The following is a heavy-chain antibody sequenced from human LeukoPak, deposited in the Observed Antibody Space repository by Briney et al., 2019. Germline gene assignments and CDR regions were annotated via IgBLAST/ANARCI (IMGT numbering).Heavy chain of an antibody. D-gene: IGHD3-9*01. J-gene: IGHJ4*02. Sequence: PGASLRLSCAASGFTFSNYAMSWVRQAPGKGLESVSAITGSGGNTYYADSVKGRFTISRDNSKNTVFLQMNSLRAEDTAVYYCAKWGDYDVLTGYYVSDYWGQGTLVTVSS. V-gene: IGHV3-23*01. CDR3: AKWGDYDVLTGYYVSDY. CDR1: GFTFSNYA. CDR2: ITGSGGNT.